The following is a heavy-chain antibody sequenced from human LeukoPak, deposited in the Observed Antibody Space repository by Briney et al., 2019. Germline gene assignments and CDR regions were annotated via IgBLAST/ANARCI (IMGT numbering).Heavy chain of an antibody. Sequence: PGGSLRLSCAASGFTFSSYAMTWVRQAPGKGLEWVSAISGRGGSTYYADSVKGRFTISRDKSKNTLYLQMNSLRAEDTAVYYCAKDRSAYYYDTSGSNFDSWGQGTLVTVSS. D-gene: IGHD3-22*01. CDR1: GFTFSSYA. J-gene: IGHJ4*02. V-gene: IGHV3-23*01. CDR3: AKDRSAYYYDTSGSNFDS. CDR2: ISGRGGST.